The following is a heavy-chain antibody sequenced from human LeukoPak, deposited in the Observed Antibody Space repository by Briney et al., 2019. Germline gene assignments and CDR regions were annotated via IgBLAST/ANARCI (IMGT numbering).Heavy chain of an antibody. CDR3: AKDRKAVAGNYYYYGMDV. J-gene: IGHJ6*02. CDR2: ISGSGGST. D-gene: IGHD6-19*01. CDR1: GFTFSSYA. V-gene: IGHV3-23*01. Sequence: PGGSLRLSCAASGFTFSSYAMSWVRQAPGKGLEWVSAISGSGGSTYYADSVKGRFTISRDNSKNTLYLQMNSLRAEDTAVYYCAKDRKAVAGNYYYYGMDVWGQGTTVTVSS.